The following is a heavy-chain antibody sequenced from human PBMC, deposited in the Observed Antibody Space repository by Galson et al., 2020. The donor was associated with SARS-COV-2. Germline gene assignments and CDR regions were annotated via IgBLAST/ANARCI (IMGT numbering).Heavy chain of an antibody. CDR2: IWYDGSNK. J-gene: IGHJ3*02. V-gene: IGHV3-33*01. CDR3: AREDILTGYDAFDI. D-gene: IGHD3-9*01. Sequence: GGSLRLSCAASGFIFSSYGMHWVRQAPGKGLEWVAVIWYDGSNKYYADSVKGRFTISRDNSKNTLYLQMNSLRAEDTAVYYCAREDILTGYDAFDIWGQGTMVTVSS. CDR1: GFIFSSYG.